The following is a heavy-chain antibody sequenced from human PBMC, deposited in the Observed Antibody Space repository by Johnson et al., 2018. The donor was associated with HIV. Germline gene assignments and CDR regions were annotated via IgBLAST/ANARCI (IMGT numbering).Heavy chain of an antibody. CDR2: IKSDGNNT. D-gene: IGHD2-15*01. CDR3: ARLRSPDAFDI. V-gene: IGHV3-74*01. J-gene: IGHJ3*02. Sequence: VQLVESGGGLVQPGGSLRLSCAASGFTFSSYWMHWVRQAPGKGLVWVSRIKSDGNNTTYAGSVKGRFTIFRDNSKNTLYLQMGSLRAEDMGVYYCARLRSPDAFDIWGQGTMVTVSS. CDR1: GFTFSSYW.